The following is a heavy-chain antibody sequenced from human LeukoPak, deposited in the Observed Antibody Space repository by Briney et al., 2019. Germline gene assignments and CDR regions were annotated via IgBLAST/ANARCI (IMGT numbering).Heavy chain of an antibody. Sequence: GGSLRLSCAASGFTFRDYGMHWVRLAPGKGLEWVAVIWYDGSNKYYADSVKGRFTISRDNSKNTLYLQMNSLRAEDTAVYYCALDYSSSFDYWGQGTMVTVSS. CDR2: IWYDGSNK. V-gene: IGHV3-33*08. CDR1: GFTFRDYG. D-gene: IGHD4-11*01. J-gene: IGHJ4*02. CDR3: ALDYSSSFDY.